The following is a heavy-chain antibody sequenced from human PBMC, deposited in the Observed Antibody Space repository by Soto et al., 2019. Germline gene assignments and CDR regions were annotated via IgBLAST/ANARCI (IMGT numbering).Heavy chain of an antibody. CDR2: FDPEDGET. CDR1: GYTLTELS. CDR3: ATAFKYRGYDWPIAY. V-gene: IGHV1-24*01. D-gene: IGHD5-12*01. Sequence: ASVKVSCKVSGYTLTELSMHWVRQAPGKGLEWMGGFDPEDGETIYAQKFQGRVTMTEDTSTDTAYMELSSLRSEDTAVYYCATAFKYRGYDWPIAYWGQGTLVTVSS. J-gene: IGHJ4*02.